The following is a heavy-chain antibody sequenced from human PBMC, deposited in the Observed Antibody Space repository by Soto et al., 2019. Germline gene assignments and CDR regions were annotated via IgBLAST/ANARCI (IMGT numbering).Heavy chain of an antibody. D-gene: IGHD3-10*01. V-gene: IGHV3-23*01. CDR2: ISGSGGST. J-gene: IGHJ4*02. Sequence: HPGGSLRLSCAASGFIFSNYAMSWVRQAPGKGLEWVSAISGSGGSTYYADSVKGRFTISRDNSKNTLYLQMNSLRAEDTAVYYCAKDVKRLGFYYGSGSHNDYWGQGTLVTVPS. CDR3: AKDVKRLGFYYGSGSHNDY. CDR1: GFIFSNYA.